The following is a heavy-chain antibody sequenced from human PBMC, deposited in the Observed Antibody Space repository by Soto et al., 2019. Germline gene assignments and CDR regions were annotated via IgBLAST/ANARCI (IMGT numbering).Heavy chain of an antibody. Sequence: ASVKVSCKASGYTVTSYGISSVRQAPGQGLEWMGGISAYNGNTNYAQKLQGRVTMTTDTSTSTAYMELRSMRSDDTAVYYCARDWLAGYEGGWFDPWGQGTLVTVSS. J-gene: IGHJ5*02. CDR3: ARDWLAGYEGGWFDP. CDR1: GYTVTSYG. D-gene: IGHD5-12*01. V-gene: IGHV1-18*01. CDR2: ISAYNGNT.